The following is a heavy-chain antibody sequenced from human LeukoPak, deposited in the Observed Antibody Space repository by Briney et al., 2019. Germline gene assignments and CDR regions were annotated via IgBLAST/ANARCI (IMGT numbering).Heavy chain of an antibody. CDR3: ARVRYFDWLYEPLEY. CDR1: GYSFTKYY. V-gene: IGHV1-46*01. Sequence: ASVKVSCKASGYSFTKYYIHWVRQAPGQGLEWMAIVYPSGGTTYAQKFQGRVTVTRDTPTSTVYMELSGLKSHDTAVYYCARVRYFDWLYEPLEYWGQGTLVTVAS. CDR2: VYPSGGT. J-gene: IGHJ4*02. D-gene: IGHD3-9*01.